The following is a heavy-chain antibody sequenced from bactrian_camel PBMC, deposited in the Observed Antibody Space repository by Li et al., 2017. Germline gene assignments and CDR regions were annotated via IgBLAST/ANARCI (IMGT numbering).Heavy chain of an antibody. CDR1: WDVFSSCG. Sequence: QVQLVESGGGSVQAGGSLKLSCTTSWDVFSSCGMGWYRQAPGKEREGVAGLSTLTLTTYYADSVKGRFTISQDNAKTTVYLQMNGLKPEDTAMYYCGLDTRSLACGDSWSLSRRFDVSGQGTQVTVS. D-gene: IGHD6*01. CDR2: LSTLTLTT. J-gene: IGHJ4*01. V-gene: IGHV3S54*01.